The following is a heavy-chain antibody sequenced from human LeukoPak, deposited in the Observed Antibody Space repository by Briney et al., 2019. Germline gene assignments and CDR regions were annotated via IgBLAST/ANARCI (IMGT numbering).Heavy chain of an antibody. CDR2: IYYSGST. J-gene: IGHJ4*02. D-gene: IGHD4-17*01. CDR3: ARHHYDYGDHYYFDY. CDR1: GGSISSYY. Sequence: SETLSLTCTVSGGSISSYYWSWIRQPPGKGLEWIGYIYYSGSTNYNPSLKSRVTISVDTSENQFSLKLSSVTAADTAVYYCARHHYDYGDHYYFDYWGQGTLVTVSS. V-gene: IGHV4-59*08.